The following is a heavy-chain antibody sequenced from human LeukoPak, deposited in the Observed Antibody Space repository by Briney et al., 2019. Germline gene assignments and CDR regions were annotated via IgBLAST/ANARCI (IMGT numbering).Heavy chain of an antibody. D-gene: IGHD2-15*01. Sequence: GESLKISCKGSGYSFTGYWIGWVRQMPGKALEWMGIIYPGNSDTKYSPSLQGQVTISVDKSISTAYLQWSSLKASDTAMYYCARHQASGRWSLFDYWGQGTLVTVSS. V-gene: IGHV5-51*01. CDR3: ARHQASGRWSLFDY. CDR2: IYPGNSDT. J-gene: IGHJ4*02. CDR1: GYSFTGYW.